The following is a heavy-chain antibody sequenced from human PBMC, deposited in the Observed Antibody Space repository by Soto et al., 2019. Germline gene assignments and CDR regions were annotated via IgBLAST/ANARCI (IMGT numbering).Heavy chain of an antibody. J-gene: IGHJ4*02. CDR1: GDSVSSNSAG. D-gene: IGHD3-16*01. CDR3: ARGGGVLDY. Sequence: SQTLSLTCAVSGDSVSSNSAGWNWIRQSPSRGLEWLGRTYYRSKWFNDYAVSVKNRITINPDTSKNQISLQLKSVTPEDAVVYYCARGGGVLDYWGQGTLVTVSS. V-gene: IGHV6-1*01. CDR2: TYYRSKWFN.